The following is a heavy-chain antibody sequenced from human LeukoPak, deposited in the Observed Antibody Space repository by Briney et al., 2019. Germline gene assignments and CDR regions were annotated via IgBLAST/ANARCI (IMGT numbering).Heavy chain of an antibody. D-gene: IGHD2-21*02. J-gene: IGHJ4*02. Sequence: PGGSLRLSCAASGFTFSSYSMNWVRQAPGKGLEWVSSISSSSSYISYADSVKGRFTISRDNAKNSLYLQMNSLRAEDTAVYYCARDLGYCGDDCLFGYWGQGTLVTVSS. CDR3: ARDLGYCGDDCLFGY. CDR1: GFTFSSYS. V-gene: IGHV3-21*01. CDR2: ISSSSSYI.